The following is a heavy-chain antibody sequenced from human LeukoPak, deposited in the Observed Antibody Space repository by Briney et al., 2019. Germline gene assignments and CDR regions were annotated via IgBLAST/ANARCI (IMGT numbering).Heavy chain of an antibody. Sequence: SVKVSCKASGGTFSSYAISWVRQAPGQGLEWMGRIIPIFGTTNYAQKFQGRVTITTDESTSTAYMELSSLRSEDTAVYYCARMASSYSSSSYWGQGTLVTVSS. CDR2: IIPIFGTT. V-gene: IGHV1-69*05. CDR3: ARMASSYSSSSY. J-gene: IGHJ4*02. CDR1: GGTFSSYA. D-gene: IGHD6-13*01.